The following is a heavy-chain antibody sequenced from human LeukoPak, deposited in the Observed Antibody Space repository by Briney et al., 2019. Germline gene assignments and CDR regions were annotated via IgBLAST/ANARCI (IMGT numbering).Heavy chain of an antibody. D-gene: IGHD5-12*01. J-gene: IGHJ4*02. CDR3: ATSRAYDYHFDY. CDR1: GGSISSGGYY. CDR2: IYYSGST. V-gene: IGHV4-61*08. Sequence: SETLSLTCTVSGGSISSGGYYWSWIRQPPGKGLEWIGYIYYSGSTNYNPSLKSRVTISVDTSKNQFSLKLSSVTAADTAVYYCATSRAYDYHFDYWGQGTLVTVSS.